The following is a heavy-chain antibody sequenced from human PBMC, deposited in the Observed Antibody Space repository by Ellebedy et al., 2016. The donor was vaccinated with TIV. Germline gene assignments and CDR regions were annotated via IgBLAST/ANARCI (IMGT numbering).Heavy chain of an antibody. Sequence: SVKVSCXATGGTFSNYAISWVRQAPGQGLEWMGGIIPIFGTANYAQKFQGRVTITADESTSTAYMELSSLRSEDTAVYYCARGDYGAFDYWGQGTLVTVSS. D-gene: IGHD4-17*01. CDR3: ARGDYGAFDY. CDR2: IIPIFGTA. J-gene: IGHJ4*02. V-gene: IGHV1-69*13. CDR1: GGTFSNYA.